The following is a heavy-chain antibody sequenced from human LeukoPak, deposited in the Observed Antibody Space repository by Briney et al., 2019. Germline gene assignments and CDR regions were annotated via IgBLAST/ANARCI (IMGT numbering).Heavy chain of an antibody. Sequence: GGSLRLSCAASGFAFSNYAMSWARQAPGKGLEWVSSLCGGGDSRYYADSVMGRFTISRDNSKNTLYLQMNSLRAEDTAVYYCAKAVRSMVTGGGYFDSWGQGTLVTVSS. D-gene: IGHD3-10*01. CDR3: AKAVRSMVTGGGYFDS. CDR1: GFAFSNYA. CDR2: LCGGGDSR. J-gene: IGHJ4*02. V-gene: IGHV3-23*01.